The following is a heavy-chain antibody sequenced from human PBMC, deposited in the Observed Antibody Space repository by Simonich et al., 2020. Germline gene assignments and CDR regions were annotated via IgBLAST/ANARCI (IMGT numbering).Heavy chain of an antibody. CDR3: ARRYYSTSFDY. D-gene: IGHD6-6*01. CDR1: GGSISSYY. J-gene: IGHJ4*02. Sequence: QVQLQESGPGLVKPSETLSLTCTVSGGSISSYYWGWIRQPPGKGLEWIGSIYHSGSTYSNPSLKSRGTISGDTSKNQFSLKLSSVTAADTAVYYCARRYYSTSFDYWGQGTLVTVSS. CDR2: IYHSGST. V-gene: IGHV4-38-2*02.